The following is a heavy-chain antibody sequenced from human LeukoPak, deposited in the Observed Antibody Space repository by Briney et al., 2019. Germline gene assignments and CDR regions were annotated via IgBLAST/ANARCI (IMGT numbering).Heavy chain of an antibody. CDR1: GGSTGSDY. Sequence: PSETLSLTCSVSGGSTGSDYWSWIRQPPGKGLEWIAYVYYSGVTSYNPSLKSRVAISIDTSKNQFSLNLTSVTAADTAVYYCAGGKNSYYYYYMDVWGKGTTVTVSS. CDR2: VYYSGVT. D-gene: IGHD3-16*01. CDR3: AGGKNSYYYYYMDV. J-gene: IGHJ6*03. V-gene: IGHV4-59*08.